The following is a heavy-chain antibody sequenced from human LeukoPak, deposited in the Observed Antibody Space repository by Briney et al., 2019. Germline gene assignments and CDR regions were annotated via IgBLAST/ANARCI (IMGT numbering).Heavy chain of an antibody. V-gene: IGHV4-30-4*08. J-gene: IGHJ5*02. CDR3: AREGCTTSSCSLNNNWFDP. CDR2: IYYSGST. Sequence: SQTLSLTCTVSGGSISSGDYYWSWIRQPPGKGLEWIGYIYYSGSTYYNPSLKSRVTLSLDTSKNQFSLNLRSVTAADTAVYYCAREGCTTSSCSLNNNWFDPWGQGTLVTVSS. D-gene: IGHD1-1*01. CDR1: GGSISSGDYY.